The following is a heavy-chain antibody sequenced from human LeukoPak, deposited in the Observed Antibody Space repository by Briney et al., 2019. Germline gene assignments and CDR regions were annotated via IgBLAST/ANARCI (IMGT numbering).Heavy chain of an antibody. J-gene: IGHJ6*02. CDR3: ARTTLTYGMDV. Sequence: PSETLSLTCTVSGGSISSGDYYWSWIRQPPGKGLEWIGYIYYSGSTYYNPSLKSRVTISVDTSKNQLSLKLSSVTAADTAVYYCARTTLTYGMDVWGQGTTVTVSS. CDR2: IYYSGST. CDR1: GGSISSGDYY. D-gene: IGHD5-12*01. V-gene: IGHV4-30-4*01.